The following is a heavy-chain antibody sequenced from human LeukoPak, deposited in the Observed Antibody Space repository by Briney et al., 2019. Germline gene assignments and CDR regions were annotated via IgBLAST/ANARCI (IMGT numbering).Heavy chain of an antibody. CDR2: ISYDGSNK. Sequence: GRSLRLSCAAPGFTFSSYAMHWVRQAPGKGLEWVAVISYDGSNKYYAGSVKGRFTISRDNSKNTLYLQMNSLRAEDTAVYYCARALYGYGGWFDPWGQGTLVTVSS. D-gene: IGHD5-18*01. J-gene: IGHJ5*02. V-gene: IGHV3-30-3*01. CDR1: GFTFSSYA. CDR3: ARALYGYGGWFDP.